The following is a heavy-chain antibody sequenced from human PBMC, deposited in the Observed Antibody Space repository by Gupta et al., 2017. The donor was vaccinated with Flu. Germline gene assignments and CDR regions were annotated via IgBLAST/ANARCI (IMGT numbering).Heavy chain of an antibody. CDR2: MHHIGTT. J-gene: IGHJ5*02. D-gene: IGHD6-19*01. CDR3: ARVELTVAGTLDWFDP. Sequence: QVQLQESGPGLVRPSVPLSLTCAVAGYSTTSVYYWGWIRRPPGKGLEWIGSMHHIGTTFYNPSLHSRVSISVDTSKNHFSLKLSSVTAADTAGYYCARVELTVAGTLDWFDPWGQGTLVTVSS. V-gene: IGHV4-38-2*01. CDR1: GYSTTSVYY.